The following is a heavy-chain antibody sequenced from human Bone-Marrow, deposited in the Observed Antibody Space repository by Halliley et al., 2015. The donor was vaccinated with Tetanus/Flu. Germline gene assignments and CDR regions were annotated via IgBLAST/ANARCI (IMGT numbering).Heavy chain of an antibody. Sequence: SLRLSCTASGFTFSDYYMTWIRQAPGKGLQWVSSISNSGTSIYYADSVEGRFTISRDTAKNSLYLQMTSLRAEDTAVYYCARDSGGCSGGSCYSNWFDSWGQGALVTVSS. J-gene: IGHJ5*01. CDR1: GFTFSDYY. D-gene: IGHD2-15*01. CDR3: ARDSGGCSGGSCYSNWFDS. CDR2: ISNSGTSI. V-gene: IGHV3-11*01.